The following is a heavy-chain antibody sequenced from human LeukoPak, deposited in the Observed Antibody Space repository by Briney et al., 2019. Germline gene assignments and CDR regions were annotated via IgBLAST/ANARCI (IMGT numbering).Heavy chain of an antibody. V-gene: IGHV4-61*02. CDR2: IYYSGST. J-gene: IGHJ6*03. D-gene: IGHD4-17*01. CDR3: ARSAPGGDYASYYYYYYYMDV. Sequence: ASQSLSLTCTVSGGSISSGSYYWSWIRQPAGKGLEWIGRIYYSGSTNYTPSLKSRVTISVDTSKNQFSLKLSSVTAADTAVYYCARSAPGGDYASYYYYYYYMDVWGKGTTVTISS. CDR1: GGSISSGSYY.